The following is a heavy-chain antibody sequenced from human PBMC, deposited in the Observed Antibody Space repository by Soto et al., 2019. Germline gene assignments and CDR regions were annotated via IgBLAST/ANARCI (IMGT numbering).Heavy chain of an antibody. CDR3: ARVVIAADYYFDY. CDR1: GGSISSSNW. J-gene: IGHJ4*02. CDR2: IYHNGNT. V-gene: IGHV4-4*02. Sequence: QVQLQESGPGLVKPSGTLSLTCGVSGGSISSSNWWSWVRQSPGKGLEWIGEIYHNGNTNYNPSLKSRATTPAYKSKNQFSLRLSSVTAADTAVYYCARVVIAADYYFDYWGQGTLVTVSS. D-gene: IGHD2-15*01.